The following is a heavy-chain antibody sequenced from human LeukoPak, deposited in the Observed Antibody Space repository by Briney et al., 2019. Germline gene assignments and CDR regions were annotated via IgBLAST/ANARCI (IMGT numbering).Heavy chain of an antibody. CDR1: GGSISSGGYS. CDR2: IDYSGST. V-gene: IGHV4-30-4*07. Sequence: SETLSLTCAVSGGSISSGGYSWSWIRQPPGKGLEWIGYIDYSGSTDYNPSLKSRVTISVDTSKNQFSLKLSSVTAADTAMYYCARLVLPAATYYYYYMDVWGKGTTVTVSS. J-gene: IGHJ6*03. CDR3: ARLVLPAATYYYYYMDV. D-gene: IGHD2-2*01.